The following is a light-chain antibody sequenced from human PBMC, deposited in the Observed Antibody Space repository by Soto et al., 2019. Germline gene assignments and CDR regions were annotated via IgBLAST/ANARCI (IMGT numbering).Light chain of an antibody. CDR1: QDISRY. V-gene: IGKV1-33*01. CDR3: QQYDNLPYT. Sequence: DIQMTQSPSSLSASVGDRVTITCQASQDISRYLNWYQQKPGKAPKLLICDASNLETGVPSRFSGSGSGTDFTFTISSLQPEDIATYYCQQYDNLPYTFGQGTKLEIK. J-gene: IGKJ2*01. CDR2: DAS.